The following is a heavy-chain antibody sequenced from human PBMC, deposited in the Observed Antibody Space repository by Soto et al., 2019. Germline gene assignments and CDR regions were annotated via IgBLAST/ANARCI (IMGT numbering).Heavy chain of an antibody. CDR3: ARELISDYVWGSLDY. CDR1: GGSISSGGYY. Sequence: QVQLQESGPGLVKPSQTLSLTCTVSGGSISSGGYYWSWIRQHPGKGLEWIGYIYYSGSTYYNPSLKSRVTISVDTSKNQFSMKLSSVTAADTAVYYCARELISDYVWGSLDYWGQGTLVTVSS. D-gene: IGHD3-16*01. V-gene: IGHV4-31*03. CDR2: IYYSGST. J-gene: IGHJ4*02.